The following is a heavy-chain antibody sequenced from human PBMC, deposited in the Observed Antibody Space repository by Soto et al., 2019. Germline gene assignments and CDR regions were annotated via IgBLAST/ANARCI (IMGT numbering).Heavy chain of an antibody. CDR1: GGTFSSYT. J-gene: IGHJ3*02. D-gene: IGHD6-19*01. V-gene: IGHV1-69*02. CDR3: ARQGIAVAGAFDI. CDR2: IIPILGIA. Sequence: SVKVSCKASGGTFSSYTISWVRQAPGQGLEWMGRIIPILGIANYAQKFQGRVTIIADKSTSTAYMELSSLRSEDTAVYYCARQGIAVAGAFDIWGQGTMVTVSS.